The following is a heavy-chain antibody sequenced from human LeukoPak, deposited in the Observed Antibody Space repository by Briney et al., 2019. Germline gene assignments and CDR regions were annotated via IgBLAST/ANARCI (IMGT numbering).Heavy chain of an antibody. J-gene: IGHJ5*02. CDR1: GFTFSGHW. CDR2: IRQDGSVK. Sequence: GGSLRLSCAASGFTFSGHWMTWVRQAPGEGLQWVASIRQDGSVKYYVDSVQGRFIISRDNAMNSLYLQMNSLRAEDTAVYYCARWSHDSFGYYWISSWGQGTLGTVSS. CDR3: ARWSHDSFGYYWISS. D-gene: IGHD3-22*01. V-gene: IGHV3-7*01.